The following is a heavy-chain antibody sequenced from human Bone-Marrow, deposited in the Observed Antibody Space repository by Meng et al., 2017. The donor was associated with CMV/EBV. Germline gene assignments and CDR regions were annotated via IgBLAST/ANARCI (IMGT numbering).Heavy chain of an antibody. CDR1: EYTFTVYY. CDR3: ARERAIAARSTNDAFDI. Sequence: ASVKVSCKASEYTFTVYYMHWVRQAPGQGLEWMGWINPNTGGTNYVQRFQGRVTMTRDTSISTAYLELTSLRSDDTAVYYCARERAIAARSTNDAFDIWGQGTMVTVS. CDR2: INPNTGGT. J-gene: IGHJ3*02. D-gene: IGHD6-6*01. V-gene: IGHV1-2*02.